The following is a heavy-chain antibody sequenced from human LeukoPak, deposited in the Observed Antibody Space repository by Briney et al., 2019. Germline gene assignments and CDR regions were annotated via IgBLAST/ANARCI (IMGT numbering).Heavy chain of an antibody. CDR3: ARALNPLPGTYYFDY. Sequence: SETLSLTCTVSGASINSHYWSWIRQPAGKGLEWIGRIYISGSTNYNSSLQSRVTMSVDTSTNQFSLKLTSVTAADTAVYYCARALNPLPGTYYFDYWGQGTLVTVSS. V-gene: IGHV4-4*07. D-gene: IGHD2-15*01. CDR2: IYISGST. J-gene: IGHJ4*02. CDR1: GASINSHY.